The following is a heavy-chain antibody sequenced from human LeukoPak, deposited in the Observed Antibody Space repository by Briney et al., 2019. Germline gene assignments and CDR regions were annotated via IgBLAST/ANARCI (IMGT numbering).Heavy chain of an antibody. CDR3: ARVTQYYDILTGYSSSNWFDP. J-gene: IGHJ5*02. Sequence: SQTLPLTCAISGDSVPSNSAAWIWIRQSPSRGLVWLRRTYYRSKWYNDYAVSVKSRMTIHPDTSKNQFFLQLNPVTPEDTAVYYCARVTQYYDILTGYSSSNWFDPWGQGTLVTVSS. V-gene: IGHV6-1*01. CDR2: TYYRSKWYN. CDR1: GDSVPSNSAA. D-gene: IGHD3-9*01.